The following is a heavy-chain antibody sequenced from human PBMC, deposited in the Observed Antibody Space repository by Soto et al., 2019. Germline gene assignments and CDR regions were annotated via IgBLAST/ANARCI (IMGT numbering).Heavy chain of an antibody. CDR2: IFSNDEK. V-gene: IGHV2-26*01. CDR3: ARTKMEPAMVTRGMDV. J-gene: IGHJ6*02. CDR1: GFSLSNARMG. D-gene: IGHD5-18*01. Sequence: QVTLKESGPALVKPTETLTLTCTVSGFSLSNARMGVSWIRQPPGKALEWLAHIFSNDEKSYSTSLKSRLTISKDTSKSQVVVTMTNMDPVDTATYYCARTKMEPAMVTRGMDVWGQGTTVTVSS.